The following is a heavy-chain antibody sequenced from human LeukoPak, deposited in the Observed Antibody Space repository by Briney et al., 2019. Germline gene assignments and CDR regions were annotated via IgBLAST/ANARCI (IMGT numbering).Heavy chain of an antibody. CDR2: IHYTGRT. Sequence: PSETLSLTCTVSGGSISSYYWSWIRQPPGKRLEWIGYIHYTGRTHCNPSLKSRVSTSVDTSKNQFSLKLSSVTAADTAVYYCARLDGDHGIFDDWGQGTLVTVSS. J-gene: IGHJ4*02. CDR1: GGSISSYY. D-gene: IGHD4-17*01. V-gene: IGHV4-59*08. CDR3: ARLDGDHGIFDD.